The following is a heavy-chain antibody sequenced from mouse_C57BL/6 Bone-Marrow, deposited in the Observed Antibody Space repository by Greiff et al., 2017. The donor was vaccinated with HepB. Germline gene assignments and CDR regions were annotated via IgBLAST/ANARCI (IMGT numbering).Heavy chain of an antibody. V-gene: IGHV5-9-3*01. Sequence: EVQLQESGGGLVKPGGSLKLSCAASGFTFSSYAMSWVRQTPEKRLEWVATMNSGGSYTYYPDSVKGRFTISRDNAKNTLYLQMSSLRSEDTAMYYCARAARALFGYWGQGATLTVSS. CDR1: GFTFSSYA. D-gene: IGHD3-1*01. CDR3: ARAARALFGY. CDR2: MNSGGSYT. J-gene: IGHJ2*01.